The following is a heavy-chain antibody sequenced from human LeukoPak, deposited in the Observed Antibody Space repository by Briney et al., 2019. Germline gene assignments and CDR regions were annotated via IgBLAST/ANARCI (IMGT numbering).Heavy chain of an antibody. V-gene: IGHV3-49*03. CDR1: GFAFGDYA. Sequence: GGSLRLSCTASGFAFGDYAMSWFRQAPGKGLEWVGFIRSKAYGGTTEYAASVKGRFTISRDDSKSIAYLQMNSLKTEDTAVYYCTRVSSWKGIDYWGQGTLVTVSS. CDR3: TRVSSWKGIDY. J-gene: IGHJ4*02. D-gene: IGHD6-13*01. CDR2: IRSKAYGGTT.